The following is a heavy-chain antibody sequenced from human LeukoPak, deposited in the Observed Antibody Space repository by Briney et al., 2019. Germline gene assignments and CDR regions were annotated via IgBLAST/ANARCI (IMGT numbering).Heavy chain of an antibody. Sequence: ASVKASCKASGYTFTSYDINWVRQATGQGLEWMGWMNPNSGNTGYAQKFQGRVTMTRNTSISTAYMELSSLRSEDTAVYYCAREYCSSTSCPYYYYYGMDVWGQGTTVTVSS. V-gene: IGHV1-8*01. CDR3: AREYCSSTSCPYYYYYGMDV. J-gene: IGHJ6*02. CDR2: MNPNSGNT. CDR1: GYTFTSYD. D-gene: IGHD2-2*01.